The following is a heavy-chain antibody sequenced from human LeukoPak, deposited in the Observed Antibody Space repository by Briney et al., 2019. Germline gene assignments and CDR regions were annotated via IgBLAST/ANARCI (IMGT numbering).Heavy chain of an antibody. J-gene: IGHJ4*02. CDR2: ISAYNGNT. CDR1: GYTSTAYY. CDR3: ARDHGSSSGPDY. V-gene: IGHV1-18*04. Sequence: ASVKVSCKASGYTSTAYYMPWVRQTPGKGLEGLGWISAYNGNTNYAQKLQGRVTMTTDTSTSTAYMELRSLRSDDTAVYYCARDHGSSSGPDYWGQGTLVTVSS. D-gene: IGHD6-6*01.